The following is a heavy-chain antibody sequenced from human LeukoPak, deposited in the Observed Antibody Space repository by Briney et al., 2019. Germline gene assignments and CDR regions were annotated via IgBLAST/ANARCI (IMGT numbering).Heavy chain of an antibody. Sequence: SETLSLTCTVSGDSISTYYWSWIRQPPGKGLEWIGYFYTSGSTYYNPSLKSRVTMSVDTSKNQFSLKLSSVTAAETAVYYCARDAYSPFDYWGQGTLVTVSS. J-gene: IGHJ4*02. CDR2: FYTSGST. CDR1: GDSISTYY. V-gene: IGHV4-4*09. D-gene: IGHD5-24*01. CDR3: ARDAYSPFDY.